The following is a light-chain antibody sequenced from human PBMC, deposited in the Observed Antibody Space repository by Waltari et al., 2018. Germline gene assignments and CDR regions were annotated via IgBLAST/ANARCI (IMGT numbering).Light chain of an antibody. CDR1: NSNIGSST. J-gene: IGLJ2*01. V-gene: IGLV1-44*01. CDR3: ATWDARLTAVV. Sequence: QSVVTQSPSASGAPGQRVTISFSGSNSNIGSSTVNWYQKVPGTAPRLLIYSNEQRPSGVPDRFSASKSGTSASLAISGLQSEDEADYYCATWDARLTAVVFGGGTKVTVL. CDR2: SNE.